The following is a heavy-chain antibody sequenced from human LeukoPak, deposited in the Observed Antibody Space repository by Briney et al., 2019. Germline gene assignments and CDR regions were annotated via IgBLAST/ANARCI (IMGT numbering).Heavy chain of an antibody. CDR3: ARVLWVTGYYYMDV. CDR1: GGSISSGGYY. Sequence: SETLSLTCTVSGGSISSGGYYWSWIRQPPGKGLEWIGYIYHSGSTYQNPSLKSRVTISVDRSKNHFSLNLNSVTAADTAVYYCARVLWVTGYYYMDVWGKGTTVAVSS. V-gene: IGHV4-30-2*01. CDR2: IYHSGST. J-gene: IGHJ6*03. D-gene: IGHD1-14*01.